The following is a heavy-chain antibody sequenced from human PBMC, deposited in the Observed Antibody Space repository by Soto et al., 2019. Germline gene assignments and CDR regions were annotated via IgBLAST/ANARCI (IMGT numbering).Heavy chain of an antibody. CDR2: IKSQFDGGTT. Sequence: GGSLRLSCAASGFTFSNAWMNWVRQAPGKGLEWVGRIKSQFDGGTTDYAAPVKGRFTISRDDSKNMLHVEMNSLKTEDTAVYYCTTGPYSGYDSYWGQGTLVTVSS. D-gene: IGHD5-12*01. V-gene: IGHV3-15*07. J-gene: IGHJ4*02. CDR1: GFTFSNAW. CDR3: TTGPYSGYDSY.